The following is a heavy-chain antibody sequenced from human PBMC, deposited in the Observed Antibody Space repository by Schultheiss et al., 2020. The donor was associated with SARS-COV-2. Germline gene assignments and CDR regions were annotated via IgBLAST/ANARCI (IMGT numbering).Heavy chain of an antibody. CDR3: ASASPGDGYLYYYYGMDV. J-gene: IGHJ6*02. Sequence: ASVKVSCKASGYTFTGYYMHWVRQAPGQGLEWMGWINPNSGGTNYAQKFQGWVTMTRDTSISTAYMELSKLRSDDTAVYYCASASPGDGYLYYYYGMDVWGQGTTVTVSS. CDR2: INPNSGGT. V-gene: IGHV1-2*04. CDR1: GYTFTGYY. D-gene: IGHD5-24*01.